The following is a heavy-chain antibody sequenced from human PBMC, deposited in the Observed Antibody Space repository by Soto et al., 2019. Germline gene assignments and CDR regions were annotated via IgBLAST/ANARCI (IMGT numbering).Heavy chain of an antibody. CDR1: GFTFSNYW. D-gene: IGHD3-16*01. Sequence: EVQLVESGGGLIQPGGSLRLSCAASGFTFSNYWMHWVRQAPGKGLVWVSRINRDGSRTSYADFVKGRFIISRDNAKNSLYLQRTSLRAEDTAVYYCAADLGYWGQGGRVIVSS. J-gene: IGHJ4*02. CDR3: AADLGY. V-gene: IGHV3-74*01. CDR2: INRDGSRT.